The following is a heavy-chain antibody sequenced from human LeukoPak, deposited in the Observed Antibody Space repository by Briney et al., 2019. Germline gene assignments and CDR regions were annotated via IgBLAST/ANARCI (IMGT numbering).Heavy chain of an antibody. CDR2: IYYSGST. CDR1: GGSISSSSYY. V-gene: IGHV4-39*01. J-gene: IGHJ4*02. Sequence: SETLSLTCTVSGGSISSSSYYWGWIRQPPGKGLEWIGSIYYSGSTYYNPSLKSRVTISVDTSKNQFSLKLSSVTAADTAVYYCARALPSVSGIAVAGPDYWGQGTLVTVSS. D-gene: IGHD6-19*01. CDR3: ARALPSVSGIAVAGPDY.